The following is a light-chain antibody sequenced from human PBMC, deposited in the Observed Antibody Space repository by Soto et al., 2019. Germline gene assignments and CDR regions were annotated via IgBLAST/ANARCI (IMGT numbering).Light chain of an antibody. Sequence: EIVLTQSPATLSLSPGERATLSCRASQSVSSYLAWYPQKPGQAHRLHIYDASNMATGIPARFSGSGSGRDFTLTISSLEPEDFAVYYCQQRSGGLLTFGGGTKVEIK. CDR3: QQRSGGLLT. V-gene: IGKV3-11*02. CDR2: DAS. J-gene: IGKJ4*01. CDR1: QSVSSY.